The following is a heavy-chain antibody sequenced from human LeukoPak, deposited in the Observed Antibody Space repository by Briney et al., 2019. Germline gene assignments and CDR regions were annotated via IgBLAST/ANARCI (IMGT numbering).Heavy chain of an antibody. J-gene: IGHJ4*02. CDR1: GGSISGSY. CDR3: VRDSGSGWYDY. D-gene: IGHD6-19*01. CDR2: MHTSGST. V-gene: IGHV4-4*07. Sequence: SETLSLTCTVSGGSISGSYWNWIRQPAGKGLEWIGRMHTSGSTNHNPSLKSRITMSVDRSKNQFSLKLSSVTAADTAVYYCVRDSGSGWYDYWGQGTLVTVSS.